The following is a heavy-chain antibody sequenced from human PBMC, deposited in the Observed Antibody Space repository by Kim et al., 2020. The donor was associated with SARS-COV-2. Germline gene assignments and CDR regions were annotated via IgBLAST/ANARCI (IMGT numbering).Heavy chain of an antibody. D-gene: IGHD3-22*01. CDR1: GFTFDDYA. CDR2: ISWNSGSI. V-gene: IGHV3-9*01. CDR3: AKDSAHHYYDSSGYAFD. Sequence: GGSLRLSCAASGFTFDDYAMHWVRQAPGKGLEWVSGISWNSGSIGYADSVKGRFTISRDNAKNSLYLQMNSLRAEDTALYYCAKDSAHHYYDSSGYAFD. J-gene: IGHJ3*02.